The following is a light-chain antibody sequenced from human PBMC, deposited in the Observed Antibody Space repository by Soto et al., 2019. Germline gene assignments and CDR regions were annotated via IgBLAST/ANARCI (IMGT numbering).Light chain of an antibody. CDR2: GAS. Sequence: LEMNKTPSPPTVSLAARATLSCRSSQSVSSNLAWYQQKPGQAPRLLIYGASTRATDIPARFSGSGSGTQFTLTISSLQSEDFGTYYGQQYNAWPGTFGQGTKV. V-gene: IGKV3D-15*01. CDR3: QQYNAWPGT. CDR1: QSVSSN. J-gene: IGKJ1*01.